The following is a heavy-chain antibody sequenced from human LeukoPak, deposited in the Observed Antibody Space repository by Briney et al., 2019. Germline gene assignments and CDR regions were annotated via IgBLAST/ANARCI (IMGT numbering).Heavy chain of an antibody. D-gene: IGHD3-22*01. Sequence: PGGSLRLSCAASGFTFSSYAMTWVRQAPGKGLEWVSGISGSGGSTYYADSVKGRFTISRDNSKNTLYVQTNSLRAEDTAVYYCAKSDYYDSSGYYYGSDYWGQGTLVTVSS. CDR3: AKSDYYDSSGYYYGSDY. CDR1: GFTFSSYA. J-gene: IGHJ4*02. V-gene: IGHV3-23*01. CDR2: ISGSGGST.